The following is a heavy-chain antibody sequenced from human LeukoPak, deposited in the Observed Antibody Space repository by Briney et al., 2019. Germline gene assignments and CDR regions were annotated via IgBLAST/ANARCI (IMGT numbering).Heavy chain of an antibody. CDR1: GFTFSSYG. V-gene: IGHV3-30*18. CDR2: ISFDGSNK. CDR3: AKGRFSAARPNDAFDI. J-gene: IGHJ3*02. Sequence: GGSLRLSCAASGFTFSSYGMHWVRQAPGKGLEWVAVISFDGSNKYYVDSVKGRFTISRDNSKNTLYLQMNSLRPEDTAVYYCAKGRFSAARPNDAFDIWGQGTMVTVSS. D-gene: IGHD6-6*01.